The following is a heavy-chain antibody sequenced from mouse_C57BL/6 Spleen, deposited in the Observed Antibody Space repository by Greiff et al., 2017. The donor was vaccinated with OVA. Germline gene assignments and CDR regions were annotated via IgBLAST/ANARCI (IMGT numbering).Heavy chain of an antibody. J-gene: IGHJ2*01. CDR3: AREYYYGSRGNYFDY. V-gene: IGHV14-3*01. Sequence: VQLQQSVAELVRPGASVKLSCTASGFNITNTYMHWVKQRPEQGLEWIGRIDPANGNPKYAPKFQGKAPITADTSSNTASLQLSSLTSEDTAIYYCAREYYYGSRGNYFDYWGQGTTLTVSS. D-gene: IGHD1-1*01. CDR2: IDPANGNP. CDR1: GFNITNTY.